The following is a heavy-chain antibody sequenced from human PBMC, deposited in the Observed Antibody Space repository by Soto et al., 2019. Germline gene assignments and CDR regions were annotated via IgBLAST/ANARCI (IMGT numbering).Heavy chain of an antibody. D-gene: IGHD1-26*01. V-gene: IGHV3-23*01. CDR1: GFTFSSYA. Sequence: GGSLRLSCAASGFTFSSYAMSWVRQAPGKGLEWVPAISGSGGSTYYADSVKGRFTISRDNSKNTLYLQMNSLRAEDTAVYYCAKTDAISSGSYSPNWFDPWGQGTLVTVSS. CDR2: ISGSGGST. CDR3: AKTDAISSGSYSPNWFDP. J-gene: IGHJ5*02.